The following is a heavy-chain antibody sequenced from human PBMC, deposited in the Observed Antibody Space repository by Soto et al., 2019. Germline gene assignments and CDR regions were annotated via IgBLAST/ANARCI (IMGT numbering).Heavy chain of an antibody. V-gene: IGHV5-10-1*01. CDR3: GSQYSSGFMDV. CDR1: GYAFTSYY. D-gene: IGHD3-22*01. J-gene: IGHJ6*02. CDR2: IDPPQSEV. Sequence: RGESLKGSCQASGYAFTSYYIRWVRQMSGKGLEWIGRIDPPQSEVIYSSSFQGHVAISSDRSVNTAYLHWSSLKASDSGIYYCGSQYSSGFMDVWGQGTTVTVSS.